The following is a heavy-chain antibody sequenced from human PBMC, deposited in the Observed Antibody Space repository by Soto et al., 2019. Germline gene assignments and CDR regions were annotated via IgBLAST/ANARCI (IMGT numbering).Heavy chain of an antibody. CDR3: ARRPRLGGTIDY. D-gene: IGHD3-10*01. CDR2: IDPSDSYT. Sequence: EVQLVQSGAEVKKPGESLRISCKGSGYSFTSYWISWVRQMPGKGLEWMGRIDPSDSYTNYSPSFHGHVTISADKSISPAYLQWGSLKASDTAMYYCARRPRLGGTIDYWGQGTLVTVSS. V-gene: IGHV5-10-1*03. CDR1: GYSFTSYW. J-gene: IGHJ4*02.